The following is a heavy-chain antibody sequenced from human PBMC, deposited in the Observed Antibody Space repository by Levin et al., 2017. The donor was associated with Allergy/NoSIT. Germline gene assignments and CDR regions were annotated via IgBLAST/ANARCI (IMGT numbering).Heavy chain of an antibody. V-gene: IGHV4-30-2*01. J-gene: IGHJ4*02. D-gene: IGHD5-18*01. Sequence: SQTLSLTCAVSGGSISSGGYSWSWIRQPPGKGLEWIGNIYLSGSTNDNPSLKSRFTMSVDRSKNQFSLKLSYLTAADTAVYYCARVAGYSYGYYFDYWGPGTLVTVSS. CDR1: GGSISSGGYS. CDR2: IYLSGST. CDR3: ARVAGYSYGYYFDY.